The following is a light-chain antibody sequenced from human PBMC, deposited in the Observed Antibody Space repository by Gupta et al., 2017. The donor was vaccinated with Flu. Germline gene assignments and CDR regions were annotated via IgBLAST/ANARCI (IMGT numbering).Light chain of an antibody. V-gene: IGLV2-23*02. Sequence: SNYVGEFNLVSGYQQQPGAAPKLVIDEISKRPSSIPTRFSGSKSGMSASLTISGLQAEDEADYCWGSCATKDTVVFGGGTNLTVL. CDR3: GSCATKDTVV. J-gene: IGLJ3*02. CDR1: SNYVGEFNL. CDR2: EIS.